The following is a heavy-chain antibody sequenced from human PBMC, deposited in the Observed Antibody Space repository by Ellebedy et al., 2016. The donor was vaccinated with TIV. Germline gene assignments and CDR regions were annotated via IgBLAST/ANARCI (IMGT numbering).Heavy chain of an antibody. CDR2: ISSSSSYT. D-gene: IGHD5-24*01. V-gene: IGHV3-21*05. J-gene: IGHJ4*02. CDR3: ARDRDGYNYGTLDY. CDR1: GFTFSSYG. Sequence: GESLKISCAASGFTFSSYGMHWVRQAPGKGLEWVSYISSSSSYTNYADSVKGRFTISRDNAKNSLYLQMNSLRAEDTAVYYCARDRDGYNYGTLDYWGQGTLVTVSS.